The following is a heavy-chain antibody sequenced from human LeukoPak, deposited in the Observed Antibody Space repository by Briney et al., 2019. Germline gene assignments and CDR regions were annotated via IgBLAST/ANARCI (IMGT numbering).Heavy chain of an antibody. V-gene: IGHV1-69*04. J-gene: IGHJ5*02. CDR3: ARVYCSRTSCYNWFDP. CDR1: GGTFSSYA. CDR2: IIPILGIA. Sequence: EASVKVSCKASGGTFSSYAISWVRQAPGQGLEWMGRIIPILGIANYAQKFQGRVTITADKSTNTAYMELSSLRSEDTAMYYCARVYCSRTSCYNWFDPWGQGTLVTVSS. D-gene: IGHD2-2*01.